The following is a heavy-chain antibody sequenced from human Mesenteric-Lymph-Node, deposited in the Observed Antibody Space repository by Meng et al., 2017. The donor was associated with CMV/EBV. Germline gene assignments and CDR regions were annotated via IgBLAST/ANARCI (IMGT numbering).Heavy chain of an antibody. CDR3: ARDPIEHHDFWTGYYLDY. CDR2: SKPKSGGT. V-gene: IGHV1-2*02. CDR1: YTCTKYL. Sequence: YTCTKYLIHWVRQAPGQGLEWMGLSKPKSGGTNYVQKFQGRVTMNRDTSISTVYLDMSSLKSDDTAVYYCARDPIEHHDFWTGYYLDYWGQGSLVTVSS. J-gene: IGHJ4*02. D-gene: IGHD3/OR15-3a*01.